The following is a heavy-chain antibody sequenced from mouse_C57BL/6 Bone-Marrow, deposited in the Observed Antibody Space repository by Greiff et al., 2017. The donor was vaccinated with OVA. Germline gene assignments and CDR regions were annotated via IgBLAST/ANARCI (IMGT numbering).Heavy chain of an antibody. CDR2: INPSSGYT. V-gene: IGHV1-4*01. Sequence: QVHLQQSGAELARPGASVKMSCKASGYTFTSYTLHWVKLRHGQGLEWIGYINPSSGYTKYNKKFKDKATLTADKSSSTAYMQLNSLTSEDSAVYYCARAWDVAYGGQGTLVTVSA. CDR1: GYTFTSYT. J-gene: IGHJ3*01. D-gene: IGHD4-1*01. CDR3: ARAWDVAY.